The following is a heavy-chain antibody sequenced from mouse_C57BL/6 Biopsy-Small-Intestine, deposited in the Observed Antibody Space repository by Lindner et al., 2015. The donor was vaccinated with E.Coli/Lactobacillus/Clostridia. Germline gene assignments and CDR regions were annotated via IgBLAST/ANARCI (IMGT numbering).Heavy chain of an antibody. Sequence: SVKVSCKASGGTFSTYGISWVRQAPGQGLEWMGRIIPMFGNTNYAQKFQGRVTISADISTSTAYMELSSLRSEDTAMYFCATVEDYGGHDFPPWGQGTLVTVSS. CDR2: IIPMFGNT. V-gene: IGHV1-81*01. J-gene: IGHJ4*01. CDR1: GGTFSTYG. D-gene: IGHD1-1*01. CDR3: ATVEDYGGHDFPP.